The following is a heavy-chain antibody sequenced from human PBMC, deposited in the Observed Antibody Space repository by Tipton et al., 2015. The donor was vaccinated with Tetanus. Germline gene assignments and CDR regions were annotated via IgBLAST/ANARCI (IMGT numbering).Heavy chain of an antibody. J-gene: IGHJ4*02. Sequence: SLRLSCAASGFTFTRYAMHWVRQAPGKGLEWVAVITSDGNTTYYTDSVKGRFTLSRDNSQSTLYLQMNSLKVEDTAVYYCAREDGGPTLDYFDSWGQGALVIVSS. V-gene: IGHV3-30-3*01. CDR1: GFTFTRYA. CDR3: AREDGGPTLDYFDS. CDR2: ITSDGNTT. D-gene: IGHD3-16*01.